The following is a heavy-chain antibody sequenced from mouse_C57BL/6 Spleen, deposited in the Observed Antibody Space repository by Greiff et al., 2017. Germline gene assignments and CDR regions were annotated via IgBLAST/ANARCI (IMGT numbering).Heavy chain of an antibody. CDR2: IDPSDSYT. V-gene: IGHV1-50*01. Sequence: VQLQQPGAELVKPGASVKLSCKASGYTFTSYWMQWVKQRPGQGLEWIGEIDPSDSYTNYNQKFKGKATLTVDKSSSTAYMQLSSLTSEDSAVYYCERSREYNNNDNWGQGTTVTVSS. D-gene: IGHD1-3*01. CDR3: ERSREYNNNDN. J-gene: IGHJ2*01. CDR1: GYTFTSYW.